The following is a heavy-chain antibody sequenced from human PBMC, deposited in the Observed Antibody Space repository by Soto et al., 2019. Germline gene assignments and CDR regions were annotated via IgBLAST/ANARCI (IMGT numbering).Heavy chain of an antibody. J-gene: IGHJ6*02. CDR1: GYTFTSYD. D-gene: IGHD3-10*01. CDR3: ARDLSGPYYYYGMDV. CDR2: MNPNSGNT. Sequence: ASVKVSCKASGYTFTSYDINWVRQATGQGLEWMGWMNPNSGNTGYAQKFQGRVTMTRNTSISTAYMELSSLRSEDTAVYYCARDLSGPYYYYGMDVWGQGTTVTVSS. V-gene: IGHV1-8*01.